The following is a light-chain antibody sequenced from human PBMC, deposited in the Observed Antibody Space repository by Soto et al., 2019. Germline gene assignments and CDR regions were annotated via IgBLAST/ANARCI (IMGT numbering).Light chain of an antibody. CDR2: EVA. V-gene: IGLV2-14*03. J-gene: IGLJ1*01. Sequence: QSALTQPASVSGSPGQSITISCTGTSSDIGGYNFVSWYQQHPGRAPKLLIYEVASRPSGVSDRFSGSKSGNTASLTISGLQAEDEADYYCSSYTSRRTQVFGTGTKLTVL. CDR3: SSYTSRRTQV. CDR1: SSDIGGYNF.